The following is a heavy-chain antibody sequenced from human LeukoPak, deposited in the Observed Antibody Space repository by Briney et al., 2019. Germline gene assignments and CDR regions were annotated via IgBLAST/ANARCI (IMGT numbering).Heavy chain of an antibody. Sequence: GGSLRLSCAASGFTFDDYAMHWVRQAPGKGLEWVSGISWNSGSIGHADSVKGRFTISRDNAKNSLYLQMNSLRAEDTALYYCAKSRTVTAPPFDPWGQGTLVTVSS. CDR3: AKSRTVTAPPFDP. CDR2: ISWNSGSI. CDR1: GFTFDDYA. D-gene: IGHD4-17*01. V-gene: IGHV3-9*01. J-gene: IGHJ5*02.